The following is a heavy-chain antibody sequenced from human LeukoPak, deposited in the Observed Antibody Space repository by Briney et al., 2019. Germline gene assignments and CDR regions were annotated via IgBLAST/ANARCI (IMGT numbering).Heavy chain of an antibody. CDR1: GFTFSNAW. J-gene: IGHJ3*02. Sequence: PGGSLRLSCAASGFTFSNAWMSWVRQAPGKGLEWVGCIISKTDVGTTAYAAPVKGRFTISRDDSKNTLYLQMNSLKTEDTAVYYCTTREEVWGSYRLLSLPPWNDAFDIWGQGTMVTVSS. V-gene: IGHV3-15*01. D-gene: IGHD3-16*02. CDR2: IISKTDVGTT. CDR3: TTREEVWGSYRLLSLPPWNDAFDI.